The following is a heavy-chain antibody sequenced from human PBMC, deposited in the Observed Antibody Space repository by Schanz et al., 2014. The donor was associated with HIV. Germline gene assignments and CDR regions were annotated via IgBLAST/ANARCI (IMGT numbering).Heavy chain of an antibody. Sequence: VQLVESGGGVVQPGRSLRLSCAASGFTFSSYGMHWVRQAPGKGLEWVAVIWSDGSNKYYADSVKGRFTISRDNSKNTLYLQMTTLRIDDTAVYYCAKPEYDSRGNSQSHFDYWGQGTLVTVSS. D-gene: IGHD3-22*01. CDR2: IWSDGSNK. V-gene: IGHV3-33*06. CDR3: AKPEYDSRGNSQSHFDY. CDR1: GFTFSSYG. J-gene: IGHJ4*02.